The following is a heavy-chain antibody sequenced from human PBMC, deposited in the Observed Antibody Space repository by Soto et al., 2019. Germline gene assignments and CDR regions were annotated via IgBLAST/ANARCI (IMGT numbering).Heavy chain of an antibody. CDR3: VRELWGQADP. Sequence: QLQLQESGPGLVKPSETLSLTCTVSGGSISSSSYYWAWIRQPPGQGLEWIGSINNSGKTYYKPSLKSRVAISGGTAKDQFSLGLAPVTAGDTAGYYGVRELWGQADPWGQGTLVTVSS. CDR1: GGSISSSSYY. J-gene: IGHJ5*02. CDR2: INNSGKT. D-gene: IGHD2-21*01. V-gene: IGHV4-39*01.